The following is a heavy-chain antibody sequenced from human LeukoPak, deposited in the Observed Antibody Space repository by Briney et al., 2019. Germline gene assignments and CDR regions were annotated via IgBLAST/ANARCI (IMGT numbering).Heavy chain of an antibody. CDR2: IYYSGST. Sequence: SQTLSLTCTVSGGSISSGGYYWSWTRQHPGKGLGWIRYIYYSGSTYYNPSLKSRVTISVDTSKNQFSLKLSSVTAADTAVYYCASAVGYCSGGSCYYYYGMDVWGQGTTVTVSS. CDR1: GGSISSGGYY. V-gene: IGHV4-31*03. J-gene: IGHJ6*02. CDR3: ASAVGYCSGGSCYYYYGMDV. D-gene: IGHD2-15*01.